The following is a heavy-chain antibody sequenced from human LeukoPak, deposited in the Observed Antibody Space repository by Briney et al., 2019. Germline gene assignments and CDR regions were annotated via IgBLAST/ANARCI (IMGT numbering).Heavy chain of an antibody. J-gene: IGHJ2*01. V-gene: IGHV4-30-2*01. CDR1: GGSISSGGYS. D-gene: IGHD1-7*01. CDR2: IYHSGST. CDR3: ARDQGGTTGYFDL. Sequence: SETLSPTCAVSGGSISSGGYSWSWIRQPPGKGLEWIGYIYHSGSTYYNPSLKSRVTISVDRSKNQFSLKLSSVSAADTAVYYCARDQGGTTGYFDLWGRGNLVTVSS.